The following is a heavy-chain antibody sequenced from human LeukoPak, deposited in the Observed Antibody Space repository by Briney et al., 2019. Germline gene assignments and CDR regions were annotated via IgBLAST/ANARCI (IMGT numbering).Heavy chain of an antibody. V-gene: IGHV3-23*01. J-gene: IGHJ6*02. CDR1: GFTFSSYA. D-gene: IGHD1-14*01. Sequence: GGSLRLSCAASGFTFSSYAITWVRQAPGKGLEWVSVISGSGGTTYYADSVKGRFTISRDSSKNTLYLQMNSLRAEDTAVYYCAKVSGGGLYYDGMDVWGQGTTVTVSS. CDR2: ISGSGGTT. CDR3: AKVSGGGLYYDGMDV.